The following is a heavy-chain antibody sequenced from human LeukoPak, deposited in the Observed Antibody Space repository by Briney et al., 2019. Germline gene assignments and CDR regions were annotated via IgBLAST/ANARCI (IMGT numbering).Heavy chain of an antibody. D-gene: IGHD3-9*01. J-gene: IGHJ4*02. CDR3: ARDMGYDILTGYPDY. V-gene: IGHV1-46*01. CDR1: GYTFTSYY. CDR2: INPSGGST. Sequence: GASVKVSCKASGYTFTSYYMHWVRQAPGQGLEWMGIINPSGGSTSYAQKFQGRVTMTRDTSTSTVYMELSSLRSEDTAVYYCARDMGYDILTGYPDYWGQGTLVTVSS.